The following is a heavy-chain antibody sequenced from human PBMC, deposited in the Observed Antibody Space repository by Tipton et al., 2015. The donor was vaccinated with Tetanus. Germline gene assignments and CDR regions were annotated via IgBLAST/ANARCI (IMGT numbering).Heavy chain of an antibody. CDR3: ARHLYDYSNYDWYFDL. D-gene: IGHD4-11*01. V-gene: IGHV5-51*01. CDR2: IYPGDSDT. J-gene: IGHJ2*01. CDR1: GYSFTSYW. Sequence: QLVQSGAEVKKPGESLKISCKGSGYSFTSYWIGWVRQMPGKGLEWMGIIYPGDSDTRYSPSFQGQVTISADKSISTAYLQWSSLKASDTAMDYCARHLYDYSNYDWYFDLWGRGTLVTVSS.